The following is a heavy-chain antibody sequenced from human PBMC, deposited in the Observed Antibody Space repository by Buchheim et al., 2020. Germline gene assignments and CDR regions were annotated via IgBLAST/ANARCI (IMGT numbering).Heavy chain of an antibody. J-gene: IGHJ6*02. CDR1: VFTFSSYA. CDR3: AKDVPDPTVTTLYYYYGMDV. D-gene: IGHD4-17*01. V-gene: IGHV3-23*01. Sequence: EVQLLESGGGLVQPGGSLRLSCAASVFTFSSYAMSWVRQAPGKGLEWVSAISGSGGSTYYADSVKGRFTISRDNSKNTLYLQMNSLRAEDTAVYYCAKDVPDPTVTTLYYYYGMDVWGQGTT. CDR2: ISGSGGST.